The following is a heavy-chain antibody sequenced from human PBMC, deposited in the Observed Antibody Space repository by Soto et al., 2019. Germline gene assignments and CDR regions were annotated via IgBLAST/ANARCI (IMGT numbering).Heavy chain of an antibody. CDR3: AKGGLYETNAYYHHRFXS. J-gene: IGHJ4*02. CDR1: GFNFNIYA. Sequence: LRLSCAASGFNFNIYAMSWVRQAPGKGLEWVSAITGGGVYTFYTDSVKGRFTISRDNSKSTLYLQMNSLRAEDTAVYYCAKGGLYETNAYYHHRFXSWGQGTLVTVSS. D-gene: IGHD3-22*01. V-gene: IGHV3-23*01. CDR2: ITGGGVYT.